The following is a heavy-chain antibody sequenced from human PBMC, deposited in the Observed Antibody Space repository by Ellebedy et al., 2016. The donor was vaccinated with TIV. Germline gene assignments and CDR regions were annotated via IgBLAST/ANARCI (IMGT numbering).Heavy chain of an antibody. CDR3: ARGLRGWPFDY. V-gene: IGHV4-39*07. J-gene: IGHJ4*02. CDR2: IYYSGST. CDR1: GGSISSSSYY. Sequence: SETLSLXXTVSGGSISSSSYYWGWIRQPPGKGLEWIGSIYYSGSTYYNPSLKSRVTISVDRSKNQFSLKLSSVTAADTAVYYCARGLRGWPFDYWGQGTLVTVSS.